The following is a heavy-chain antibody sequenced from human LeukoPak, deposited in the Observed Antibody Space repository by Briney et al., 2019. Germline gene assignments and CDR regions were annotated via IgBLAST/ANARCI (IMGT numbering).Heavy chain of an antibody. D-gene: IGHD3-3*01. CDR2: MNPNSGNT. V-gene: IGHV1-8*01. J-gene: IGHJ5*02. CDR3: ARGSRITIFGVAIIGFDP. CDR1: GYTFTSYD. Sequence: GASVKVSCKASGYTFTSYDINWVRQATGQGLEWMGWMNPNSGNTGYAQKFQGRVTMTRNTSISTAYMELSSLRSEDTAVYYCARGSRITIFGVAIIGFDPWGQGTLVTVSS.